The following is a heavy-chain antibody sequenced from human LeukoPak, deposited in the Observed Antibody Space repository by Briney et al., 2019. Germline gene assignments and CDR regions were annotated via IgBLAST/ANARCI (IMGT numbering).Heavy chain of an antibody. J-gene: IGHJ5*02. CDR1: GFTFSSYA. CDR3: ARESSLNYYDSSGYYRGGETWFDP. CDR2: ISGSGGST. D-gene: IGHD3-22*01. Sequence: PGGSLRLSCAASGFTFSSYAMSWVRQAPGKGLEWVSAISGSGGSTYYADSVRGRFTISRDNSKNTLYLQMNSLRAEDTAVYYCARESSLNYYDSSGYYRGGETWFDPWGQGTLVTVSS. V-gene: IGHV3-23*01.